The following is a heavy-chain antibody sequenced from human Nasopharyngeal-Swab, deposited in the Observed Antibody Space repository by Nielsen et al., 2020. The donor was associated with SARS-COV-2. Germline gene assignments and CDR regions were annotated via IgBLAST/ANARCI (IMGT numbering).Heavy chain of an antibody. J-gene: IGHJ3*02. CDR3: ASSIVVVVAALDAFDI. V-gene: IGHV3-66*01. CDR1: GFTVSSNY. D-gene: IGHD2-15*01. Sequence: EALKISCAASGFTVSSNYMSWVRQAPGKGLEWVSVIYSGGSTYYADSVKGRFTISRDNSKNTLYLQMNSLRAEDTAVYYCASSIVVVVAALDAFDIWGQGTMVTVSS. CDR2: IYSGGST.